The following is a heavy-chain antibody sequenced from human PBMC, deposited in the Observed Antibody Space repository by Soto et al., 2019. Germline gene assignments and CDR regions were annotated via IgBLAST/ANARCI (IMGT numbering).Heavy chain of an antibody. CDR3: ARCAYSSSSGPWFDP. Sequence: GASVKVACKASGRTFNSYAIPRVRQAPGQGLEWMGGIIPIFGTANYAQKFQGRVTITADESTSTAYMELSSLRSEDTAVYYCARCAYSSSSGPWFDPWGQGTLDTVSS. CDR2: IIPIFGTA. CDR1: GRTFNSYA. D-gene: IGHD6-6*01. V-gene: IGHV1-69*13. J-gene: IGHJ5*02.